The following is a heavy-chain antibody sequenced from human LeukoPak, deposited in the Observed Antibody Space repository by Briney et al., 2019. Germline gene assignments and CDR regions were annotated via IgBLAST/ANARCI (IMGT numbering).Heavy chain of an antibody. V-gene: IGHV4-59*01. CDR2: IYYSGST. D-gene: IGHD2-2*01. Sequence: SETLSLTCTVSGGSISSYYWSLIRQPPGKGLEWIGYIYYSGSTNYNPSLKSRVTISVDTSKNQFSLKLSSVTAADTAVYYCASSSYCSSTSCPDAFDIWGQGTMVTVSS. J-gene: IGHJ3*02. CDR3: ASSSYCSSTSCPDAFDI. CDR1: GGSISSYY.